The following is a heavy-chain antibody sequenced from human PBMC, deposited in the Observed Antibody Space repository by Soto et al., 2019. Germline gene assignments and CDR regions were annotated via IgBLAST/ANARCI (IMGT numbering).Heavy chain of an antibody. J-gene: IGHJ4*02. CDR2: IYSGGST. CDR1: GFTVSSNY. Sequence: GGSLRLSSAASGFTVSSNYMSWVRQAPGKGLEWVSVIYSGGSTYFADSVRGRFTISRDNSKNTLFLQMNSLRAEDTAVYYCARLSSGNYFDYWGQGTLVTVSS. D-gene: IGHD3-22*01. V-gene: IGHV3-66*04. CDR3: ARLSSGNYFDY.